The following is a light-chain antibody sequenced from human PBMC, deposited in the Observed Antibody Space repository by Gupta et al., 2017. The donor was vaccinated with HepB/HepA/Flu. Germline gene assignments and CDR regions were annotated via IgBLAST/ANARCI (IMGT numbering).Light chain of an antibody. Sequence: DIVMTQSPDSLAVSLGERATINCKSSQSVLYNSNNKNYLAWYQQKSGQPPKLLIYWASTRESGVPDRFSGGGSGTNFTLTISSLQVEDVAVHFCQQYYGSPLTFGGGTKVEIK. CDR1: QSVLYNSNNKNY. CDR3: QQYYGSPLT. V-gene: IGKV4-1*01. J-gene: IGKJ4*01. CDR2: WAS.